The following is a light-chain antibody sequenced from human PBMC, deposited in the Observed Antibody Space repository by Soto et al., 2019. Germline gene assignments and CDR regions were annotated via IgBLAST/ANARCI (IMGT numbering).Light chain of an antibody. Sequence: EIVMTQSPASLSVSPGDGATLSCRASQSVAGNVAWYQQKPGQGPRLLIDGASTRAVGVPARFSRSGSGPDFTLTISSLQSEDFAVYYCQQYHNWPPQYTFGQGTKLQIK. CDR2: GAS. J-gene: IGKJ2*01. V-gene: IGKV3-15*01. CDR3: QQYHNWPPQYT. CDR1: QSVAGN.